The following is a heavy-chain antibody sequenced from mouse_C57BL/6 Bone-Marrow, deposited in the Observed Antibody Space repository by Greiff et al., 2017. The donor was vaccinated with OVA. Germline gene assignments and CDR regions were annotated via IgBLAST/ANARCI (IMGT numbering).Heavy chain of an antibody. CDR2: IDPNSGGT. D-gene: IGHD4-1*01. CDR1: GYTFTSYW. J-gene: IGHJ2*01. Sequence: QVHVKQPGAELVRPGSSVKLSCKASGYTFTSYWMDWVKQRPGQGLEWIGRIDPNSGGTKYNEKFKSKATLTVDKPSSTAYMQLSSLTSEDSAVYYCARFLGPYFDYWGQGTTLTVSS. CDR3: ARFLGPYFDY. V-gene: IGHV1-72*01.